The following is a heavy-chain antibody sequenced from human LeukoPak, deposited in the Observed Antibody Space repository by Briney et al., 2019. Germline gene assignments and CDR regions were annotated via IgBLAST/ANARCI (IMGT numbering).Heavy chain of an antibody. Sequence: ASVKVSCKASGYTFTNYYIHWVRQAPGQGLEWMGIINPSDGGTTYAQNFQGRVTMTWDTSTSTVYMELSSLRSEDTAVYYCARDSGGPSNWHYYYSYMDVWGKGTTVTISS. CDR3: ARDSGGPSNWHYYYSYMDV. V-gene: IGHV1-46*01. CDR2: INPSDGGT. CDR1: GYTFTNYY. J-gene: IGHJ6*03. D-gene: IGHD4-11*01.